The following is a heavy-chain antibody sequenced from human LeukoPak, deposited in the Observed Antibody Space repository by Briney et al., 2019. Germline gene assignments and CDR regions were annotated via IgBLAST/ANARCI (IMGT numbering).Heavy chain of an antibody. Sequence: GGPLRLSCAASGFTVSSNYLKGVRQPPGKGLEWVSLVYAGGSTYYADSLKGRFTISRDKSKNTLYLQMNSLRAEDSAVYYCARDPYYGAGCYGNYYGMDVWGQGTTVTVSS. V-gene: IGHV3-53*05. J-gene: IGHJ6*02. CDR3: ARDPYYGAGCYGNYYGMDV. CDR1: GFTVSSNY. CDR2: VYAGGST. D-gene: IGHD3-10*01.